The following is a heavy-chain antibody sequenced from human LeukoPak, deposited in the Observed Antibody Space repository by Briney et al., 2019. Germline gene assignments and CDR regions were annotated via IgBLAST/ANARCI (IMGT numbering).Heavy chain of an antibody. Sequence: GGSLRLSCAAAGAASGFTFSTHFLNWVRQAPGKGLEWVSGISWNSGSIGYADSVKGRFTISRDNAKNSLYLQMNSLRAEDTALYYCAKGGYSSSWYSSWFDPWGQGTLVTVSS. CDR1: GFTFSTHF. CDR3: AKGGYSSSWYSSWFDP. CDR2: ISWNSGSI. V-gene: IGHV3-9*01. J-gene: IGHJ5*02. D-gene: IGHD6-13*01.